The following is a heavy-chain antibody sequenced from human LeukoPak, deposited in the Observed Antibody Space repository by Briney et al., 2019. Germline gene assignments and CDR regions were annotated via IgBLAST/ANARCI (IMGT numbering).Heavy chain of an antibody. D-gene: IGHD3-10*01. CDR2: IYSTGST. Sequence: PSETLSLTCTVSGYSITTGYYWGWIRRPPGKGLEWIGSIYSTGSTFYNPSLKSRVTISVDTSKNQFSLRLSSVTAADTAVYYCARDQDYYGSGSYGPDYWGQGTLVTVSS. J-gene: IGHJ4*02. CDR3: ARDQDYYGSGSYGPDY. CDR1: GYSITTGYY. V-gene: IGHV4-38-2*02.